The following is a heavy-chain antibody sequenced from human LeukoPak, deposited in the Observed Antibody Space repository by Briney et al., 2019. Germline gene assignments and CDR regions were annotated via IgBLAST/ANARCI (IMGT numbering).Heavy chain of an antibody. Sequence: SETLSLTCTVSTGSISSYYWSWIRQPPGKGLEWIGYIYYSESTNYNPSLKSRVTISVDTSKNQFSLKLSSVTAADTAVYYCARDLGVSTARYYYYYMDVWGKGTTVTVSS. CDR3: ARDLGVSTARYYYYYMDV. CDR1: TGSISSYY. CDR2: IYYSEST. V-gene: IGHV4-59*01. D-gene: IGHD6-6*01. J-gene: IGHJ6*03.